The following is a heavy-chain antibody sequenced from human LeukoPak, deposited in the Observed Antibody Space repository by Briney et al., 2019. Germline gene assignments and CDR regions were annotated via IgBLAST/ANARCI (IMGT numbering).Heavy chain of an antibody. CDR2: TYYRSKWYT. CDR3: ARDYHGYDLPYYGMDV. V-gene: IGHV6-1*01. J-gene: IGHJ6*02. Sequence: SQTLSLTCGISGDSVSSDTAAWNWIRQSPSRGLEWLGRTYYRSKWYTDYAVSVKSRITVNPDTSKNQISLQLKSVTPENTAVYYCARDYHGYDLPYYGMDVWGQGTKVTVSS. D-gene: IGHD5-12*01. CDR1: GDSVSSDTAA.